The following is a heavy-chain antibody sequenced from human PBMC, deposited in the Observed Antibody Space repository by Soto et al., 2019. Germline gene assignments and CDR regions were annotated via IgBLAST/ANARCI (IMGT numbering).Heavy chain of an antibody. CDR3: ARELFFYDRSGYYRAPNYFDT. D-gene: IGHD3-22*01. Sequence: QVQLQESGPGLVTPSETLSLTCTVSGDSISTDYWSWIRRPAGKGLEWIGRISGSGSTHYSPSLKSRVTMSIDTSKNQFSLKLSSVTDADTAVYYCARELFFYDRSGYYRAPNYFDTWGQGNLVTVSS. CDR1: GDSISTDY. V-gene: IGHV4-4*07. J-gene: IGHJ4*02. CDR2: ISGSGST.